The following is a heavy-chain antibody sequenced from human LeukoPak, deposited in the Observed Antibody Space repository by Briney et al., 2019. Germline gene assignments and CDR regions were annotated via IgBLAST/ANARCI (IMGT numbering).Heavy chain of an antibody. J-gene: IGHJ4*02. V-gene: IGHV4-59*01. CDR3: ARGRGATGTTWDY. D-gene: IGHD1-1*01. Sequence: SETLSLTCTVSGGSISSYYWSWIRQPPGKGLEWIGFIYYSGSTNYNPSLKSRVSISVDTSKNQFSLKLSSVTAADTAVYYCARGRGATGTTWDYWGQGTLVSVSS. CDR2: IYYSGST. CDR1: GGSISSYY.